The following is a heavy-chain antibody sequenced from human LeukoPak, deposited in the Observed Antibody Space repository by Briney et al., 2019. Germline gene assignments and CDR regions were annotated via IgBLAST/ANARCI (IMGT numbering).Heavy chain of an antibody. CDR3: ARQESAGYYDSSGYYYVPCSAFDI. CDR2: IYPGDSDT. J-gene: IGHJ3*02. V-gene: IGHV5-51*01. CDR1: GYSFTSYW. Sequence: HGESLKISCKGSGYSFTSYWIGWVRQMPGKGLEWMGIIYPGDSDTRYSPSFQGQVTISADKSISTAYLQWSSLKASDTAMYYCARQESAGYYDSSGYYYVPCSAFDIWGQGTMVTVSS. D-gene: IGHD3-22*01.